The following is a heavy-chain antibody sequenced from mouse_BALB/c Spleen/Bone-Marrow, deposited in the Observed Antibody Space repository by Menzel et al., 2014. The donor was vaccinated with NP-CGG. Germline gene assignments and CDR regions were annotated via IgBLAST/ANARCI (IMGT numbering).Heavy chain of an antibody. J-gene: IGHJ2*01. Sequence: LQQSGSELVRPGASVKLSCKAPGYTFTSYWMHWVKQRPGQGLEWIGNIYPGSGSTNYDQKFKSKATLTVDTSSSTTYMQHSSLTDEDAAVYDCTPRRRNWGQGTTLTVSS. CDR2: IYPGSGST. CDR3: TPRRRN. V-gene: IGHV1S22*01. CDR1: GYTFTSYW.